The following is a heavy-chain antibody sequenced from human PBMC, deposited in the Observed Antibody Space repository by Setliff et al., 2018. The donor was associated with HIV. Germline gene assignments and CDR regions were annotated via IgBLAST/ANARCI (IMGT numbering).Heavy chain of an antibody. J-gene: IGHJ4*02. CDR2: MYYTESP. CDR1: GGYVSDSSYY. CDR3: ARQGFVPLGVHQFDS. Sequence: SETLSLTCRVSGGYVSDSSYYWGWIRQAPGKGLEWIGSMYYTESPYYNPSFINRVTISIDTSKNQFSLSLRSVTAADSAVYYRARQGFVPLGVHQFDSWGQGTLVTVSS. D-gene: IGHD3-16*01. V-gene: IGHV4-39*01.